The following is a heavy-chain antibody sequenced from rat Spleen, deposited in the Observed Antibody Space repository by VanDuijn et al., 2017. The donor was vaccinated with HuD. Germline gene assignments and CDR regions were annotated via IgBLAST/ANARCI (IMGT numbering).Heavy chain of an antibody. Sequence: DVRLPESEPGLLLSSQSLSLTCSVYGYYITSNYWGWIRKFHGNKMEWMGYISYSGSTRYNPSFKSRISITRETSKNKFIQQLKSVATEDTVTYYCESLTPYSDYWGQGVVVTVSS. CDR3: ESLTPYSDY. V-gene: IGHV3-1*01. CDR2: ISYSGST. J-gene: IGHJ2*01. CDR1: GYYITSNY.